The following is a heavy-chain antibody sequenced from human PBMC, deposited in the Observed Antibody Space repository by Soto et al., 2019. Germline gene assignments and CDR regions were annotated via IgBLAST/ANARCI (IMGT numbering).Heavy chain of an antibody. CDR3: ARADRTAAGATFGAFDI. CDR2: ISYDGSNK. V-gene: IGHV3-30-3*01. Sequence: QVQLVESGGGVVQPGRSLRLSCAASGFTFSGYAMHWVRQAPGKGLEWVAVISYDGSNKYYADSVKGRFTISRDNSKNKLYLQMNSVRAEDTAVYYCARADRTAAGATFGAFDIWGQGKMVTVSS. J-gene: IGHJ3*02. CDR1: GFTFSGYA. D-gene: IGHD6-13*01.